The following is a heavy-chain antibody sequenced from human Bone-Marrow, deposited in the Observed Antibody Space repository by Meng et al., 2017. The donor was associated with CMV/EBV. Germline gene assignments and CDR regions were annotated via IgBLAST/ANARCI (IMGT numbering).Heavy chain of an antibody. Sequence: CVGSGFTFSNAWMNWVRQAPGKGLEWVCRIKSKYDGGTTDYAAPVKDRFTISRDDSKNTMSLQMNSLQTEDTAVYYCATGGYYLDFWGLGILVTVSS. D-gene: IGHD2-2*01. V-gene: IGHV3-15*07. CDR1: GFTFSNAW. CDR2: IKSKYDGGTT. CDR3: ATGGYYLDF. J-gene: IGHJ4*02.